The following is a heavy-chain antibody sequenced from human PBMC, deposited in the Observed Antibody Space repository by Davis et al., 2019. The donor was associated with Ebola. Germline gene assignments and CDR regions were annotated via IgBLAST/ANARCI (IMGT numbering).Heavy chain of an antibody. CDR2: INSDGSST. V-gene: IGHV3-74*01. CDR3: ASGDGRGNSYDMDV. J-gene: IGHJ6*02. D-gene: IGHD4-23*01. Sequence: PGGSLRLSCAASGFTFSSYWMHWVRQAPGKGLVWVSRINSDGSSTSYADSVKGRFTISRDNAKNSLFLQMNSLRAEDTALYYCASGDGRGNSYDMDVWGQGTTVTVSS. CDR1: GFTFSSYW.